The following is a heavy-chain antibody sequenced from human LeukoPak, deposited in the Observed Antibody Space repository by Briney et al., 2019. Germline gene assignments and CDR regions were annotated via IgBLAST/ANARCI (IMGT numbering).Heavy chain of an antibody. V-gene: IGHV4-30-2*01. Sequence: PSQTLSLTCAVSGGSISRGDYSWSWIRQPPGKGLEWIGNPQHSGSAYYNPSLKSRVTMSVDRSKNQFSLKLSSVTAADTAVYYCAGALSGTDFDYWGQGTLVTVSS. CDR3: AGALSGTDFDY. D-gene: IGHD1-26*01. CDR1: GGSISRGDYS. J-gene: IGHJ4*02. CDR2: PQHSGSA.